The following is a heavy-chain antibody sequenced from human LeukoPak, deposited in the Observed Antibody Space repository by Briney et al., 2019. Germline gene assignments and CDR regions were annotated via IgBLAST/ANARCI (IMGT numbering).Heavy chain of an antibody. V-gene: IGHV3-23*01. D-gene: IGHD3-10*01. Sequence: AMSXARQAPGKXLEWVSGISSSGSGGNTYYADSVKGRFTISRDNSKNTLYVQMNSLRAEDTAVYYCAKGHYYGSGSLDYWGQGTLVTVSS. CDR1: A. CDR3: AKGHYYGSGSLDY. CDR2: ISSSGSGGNT. J-gene: IGHJ4*02.